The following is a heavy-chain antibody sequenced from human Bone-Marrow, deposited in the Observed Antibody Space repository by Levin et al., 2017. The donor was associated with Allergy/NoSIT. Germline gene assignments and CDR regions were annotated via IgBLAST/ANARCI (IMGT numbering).Heavy chain of an antibody. CDR2: ISGSGGST. CDR3: AKDVKGKGYCSGGSCYATYYFDY. D-gene: IGHD2-15*01. V-gene: IGHV3-23*01. CDR1: GFTFSSYA. J-gene: IGHJ4*02. Sequence: GGSLRLSCAASGFTFSSYAMSWVRQAPGKGLEWVSAISGSGGSTYYADSVKGRFTISRDNSKNTLYLQMNSLRAEDTAVYYCAKDVKGKGYCSGGSCYATYYFDYWGQGTLVTVSS.